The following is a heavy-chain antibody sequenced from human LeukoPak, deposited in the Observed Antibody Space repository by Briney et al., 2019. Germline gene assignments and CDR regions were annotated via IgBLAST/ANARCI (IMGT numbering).Heavy chain of an antibody. CDR2: IIPIVGTA. CDR3: AVSGVYGSGNRGVDYFDY. J-gene: IGHJ4*02. Sequence: GASVKVSCKASGGSFSSYAISWVRQAPGQGLEWMGGIIPIVGTANYAQKFQGRVTITTDESTTTAYMELSSLRSEDTAVYYCAVSGVYGSGNRGVDYFDYWGQGALVTVSS. CDR1: GGSFSSYA. D-gene: IGHD3-10*01. V-gene: IGHV1-69*05.